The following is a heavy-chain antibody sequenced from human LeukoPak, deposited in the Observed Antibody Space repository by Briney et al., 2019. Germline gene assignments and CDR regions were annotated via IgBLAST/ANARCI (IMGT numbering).Heavy chain of an antibody. CDR3: ARRSSGYDLDY. V-gene: IGHV1-46*01. J-gene: IGHJ4*02. CDR2: INPSGGST. D-gene: IGHD5-12*01. CDR1: GGTFSSYA. Sequence: GASVKVSCKASGGTFSSYAISWVRQAPGQGLEWMGIINPSGGSTSYAQKFQGRVTMTRDTSTSTVYMELSSLRSEDTAVYYCARRSSGYDLDYWGQGTLVTVSS.